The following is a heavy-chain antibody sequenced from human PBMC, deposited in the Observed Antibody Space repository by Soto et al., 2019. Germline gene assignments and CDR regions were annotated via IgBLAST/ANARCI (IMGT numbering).Heavy chain of an antibody. CDR2: ISAYNGNT. CDR3: ARALCSGGSCQSLCAFDI. D-gene: IGHD2-15*01. V-gene: IGHV1-18*01. J-gene: IGHJ3*02. CDR1: GYTFTSYG. Sequence: QVQLVQSGAEVKKPGASVKVSCKASGYTFTSYGISWVRQAPGQGLEWMGCISAYNGNTNYAQKLQGRVTMTTDTSTSTAYMEVRSVRSDDTAVYYCARALCSGGSCQSLCAFDIWGQGTMVTVSS.